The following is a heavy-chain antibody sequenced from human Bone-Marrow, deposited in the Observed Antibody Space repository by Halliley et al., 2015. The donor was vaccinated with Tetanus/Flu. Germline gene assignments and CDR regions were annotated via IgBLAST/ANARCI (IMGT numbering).Heavy chain of an antibody. CDR3: TRDFQFSFDL. CDR2: ISDDGINE. V-gene: IGHV3-30-3*01. J-gene: IGHJ3*01. Sequence: LEGVAAISDDGINEYYGDSVNGRFTISRDNSRNTLYLQMGSLRAEDSAMYYCTRDFQFSFDLWGQGTMVNVAS.